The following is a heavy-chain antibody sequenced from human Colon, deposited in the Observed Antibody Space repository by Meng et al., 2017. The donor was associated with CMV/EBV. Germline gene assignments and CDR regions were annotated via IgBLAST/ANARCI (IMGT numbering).Heavy chain of an antibody. Sequence: VPLVQSGAEVKKPGASVKVSCNASGYTFTNYGISWVRQAPGQGLEWMGWISAYTGDTYYAQKFQGRVTMTTDTSTSTAYMELRSLRSDDTAVYYCVRESQSGSYIYLQHWGQGTLVTVSS. CDR1: GYTFTNYG. J-gene: IGHJ1*01. CDR2: ISAYTGDT. V-gene: IGHV1-18*01. D-gene: IGHD1-26*01. CDR3: VRESQSGSYIYLQH.